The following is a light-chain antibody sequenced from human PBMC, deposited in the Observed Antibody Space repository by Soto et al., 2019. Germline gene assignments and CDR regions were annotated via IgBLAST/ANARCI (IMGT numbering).Light chain of an antibody. CDR3: QQLNSYPRT. CDR2: AAS. V-gene: IGKV1-9*01. Sequence: DIQLTQSPSFLSASVGDRVTITCRASQGISRYLAWYQQKPGKAPNVLIYAASTLHSGVPSRFSGSGSGTEVTLTISSLQPEDFATYYCQQLNSYPRTFGGGTKVEIK. J-gene: IGKJ4*01. CDR1: QGISRY.